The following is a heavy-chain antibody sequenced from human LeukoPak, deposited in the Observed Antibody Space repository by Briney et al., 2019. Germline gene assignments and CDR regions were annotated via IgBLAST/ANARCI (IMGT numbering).Heavy chain of an antibody. Sequence: ASVKVPCKASGHTFTSYYMHWVRQAPGQGLEWMGIINPSGGSTSYAQKFQGRVTMTRDMSTSTAYMELSSLRSEDTAVYYCARGGYYDRAFDIWGQGTMVTVSS. CDR3: ARGGYYDRAFDI. D-gene: IGHD3-22*01. V-gene: IGHV1-46*01. J-gene: IGHJ3*02. CDR2: INPSGGST. CDR1: GHTFTSYY.